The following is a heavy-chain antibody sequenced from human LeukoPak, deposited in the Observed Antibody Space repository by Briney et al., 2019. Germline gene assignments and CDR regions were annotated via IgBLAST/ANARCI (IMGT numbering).Heavy chain of an antibody. CDR3: AKPITQSSTTFDY. CDR2: ISGSGGST. D-gene: IGHD5-24*01. CDR1: GFTFSDYA. J-gene: IGHJ4*02. Sequence: HPGGSLRLSCTASGFTFSDYAMSWVRQAPGKGLEWVSAISGSGGSTYYADSVKGRFTISRDNSKNTLYLQMNSLRAEDTAVYYCAKPITQSSTTFDYWGQGTLVTVSS. V-gene: IGHV3-23*01.